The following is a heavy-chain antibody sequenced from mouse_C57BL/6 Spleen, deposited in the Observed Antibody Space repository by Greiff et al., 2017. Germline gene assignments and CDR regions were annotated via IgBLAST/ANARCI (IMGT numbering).Heavy chain of an antibody. CDR1: GFSFNTYA. CDR3: VRDYLYYAMDY. Sequence: EVMLVESGGGLVQPKGSLKLSCAASGFSFNTYAMNWVRQAPGKGLEWVARIRSKSNNYATYYADSVKDRFTISRDDSESMLYLQMNNLKTEDTAMYYCVRDYLYYAMDYWGQGTSVTVSS. D-gene: IGHD5-5*01. V-gene: IGHV10-1*01. J-gene: IGHJ4*01. CDR2: IRSKSNNYAT.